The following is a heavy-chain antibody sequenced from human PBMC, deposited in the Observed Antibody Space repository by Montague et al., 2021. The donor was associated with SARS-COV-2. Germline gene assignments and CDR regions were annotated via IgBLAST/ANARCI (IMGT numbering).Heavy chain of an antibody. J-gene: IGHJ4*02. Sequence: SETLSLTCTVSGGSIRSYYWSWIRQPPGKGLEWIGEIYSSGSTNXNPSLKSRVTISMDTSKSQFSLKLTSVTAADTAVCYCARHTRGWQPFDFWGQGTLVTVSS. D-gene: IGHD6-19*01. CDR3: ARHTRGWQPFDF. CDR2: IYSSGST. CDR1: GGSIRSYY. V-gene: IGHV4-59*01.